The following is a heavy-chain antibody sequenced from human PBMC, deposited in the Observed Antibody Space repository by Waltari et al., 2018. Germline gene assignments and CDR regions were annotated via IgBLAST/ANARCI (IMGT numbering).Heavy chain of an antibody. V-gene: IGHV3-15*01. CDR2: IKRKREGGTT. CDR3: TTESPYYYYMDV. Sequence: EVQLVESGGGLVRPGGSLRLSCAASEFTFTNAWMTWVSQAPGKRLEWVGRIKRKREGGTTDYAAPGKGSLNISRDDSKNTLYLQMNSLKTEDTAVYYCTTESPYYYYMDVWGKGTTVTVSS. J-gene: IGHJ6*03. CDR1: EFTFTNAW.